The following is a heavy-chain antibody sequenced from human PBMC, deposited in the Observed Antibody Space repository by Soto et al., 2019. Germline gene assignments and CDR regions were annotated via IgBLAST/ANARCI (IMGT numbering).Heavy chain of an antibody. CDR1: GGSVSSGNYY. J-gene: IGHJ5*02. Sequence: SETLSLTCTVSGGSVSSGNYYWSWIRQPPGRGLEWIGYIYYSGSTNYNPSLKSRVTISVDTSKNQFSLKLSSVTAADTAVYYCARAPPSMVGGDWFDPWGQGTLVTVSS. V-gene: IGHV4-61*01. CDR2: IYYSGST. D-gene: IGHD1-26*01. CDR3: ARAPPSMVGGDWFDP.